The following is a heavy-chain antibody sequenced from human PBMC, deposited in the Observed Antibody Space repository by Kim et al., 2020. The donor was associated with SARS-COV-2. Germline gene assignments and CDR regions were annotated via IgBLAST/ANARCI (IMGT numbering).Heavy chain of an antibody. CDR1: GFTFSSYG. CDR2: IWHDGSTK. J-gene: IGHJ4*02. V-gene: IGHV3-33*01. D-gene: IGHD2-8*01. CDR3: ARIGTRWYYFDS. Sequence: GRSLRLSCAASGFTFSSYGMHWVRQAPGKGLEWVAVIWHDGSTKYYADSVKGRFTISRDNSKNTLYLQMNSLRVEETAVYYCARIGTRWYYFDSWGQGTLVTVSS.